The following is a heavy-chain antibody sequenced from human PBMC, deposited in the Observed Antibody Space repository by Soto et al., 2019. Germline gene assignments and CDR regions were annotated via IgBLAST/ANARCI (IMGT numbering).Heavy chain of an antibody. CDR1: GFTFSNAW. CDR2: IKSKTDGGTT. D-gene: IGHD6-19*01. V-gene: IGHV3-15*07. J-gene: IGHJ6*02. CDR3: TRSSVAGTFYYYYYGMDV. Sequence: EVQLVESGGGLVKPGGSLRLSCAASGFTFSNAWMNWVRQAPGKGLEWVGRIKSKTDGGTTDYAAPVKGRFTISRDDSKNTLYLQMNSLNTEDKAVYYCTRSSVAGTFYYYYYGMDVWGQGTTVTVSS.